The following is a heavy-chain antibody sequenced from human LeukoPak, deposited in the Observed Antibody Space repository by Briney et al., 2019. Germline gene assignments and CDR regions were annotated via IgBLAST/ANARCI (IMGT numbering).Heavy chain of an antibody. Sequence: GGSLRLSCAASGLTFSSYAMHWVRQAPGKGLEYVSAISSNGGSTYYANSVKGRFTISRDNSENTLYLQMGSLRAEDMAVYYCARVAYYYYYYMDVWGKGTTVTVSS. V-gene: IGHV3-64*01. CDR1: GLTFSSYA. CDR3: ARVAYYYYYYMDV. CDR2: ISSNGGST. J-gene: IGHJ6*03.